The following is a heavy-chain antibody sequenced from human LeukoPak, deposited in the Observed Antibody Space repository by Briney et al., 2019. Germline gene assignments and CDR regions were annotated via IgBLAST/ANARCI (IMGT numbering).Heavy chain of an antibody. V-gene: IGHV1-18*01. J-gene: IGHJ5*02. CDR3: ARDITIFESGFDP. D-gene: IGHD3-3*01. CDR2: ISAYNGNT. Sequence: ASVKVSCKASGYTFTSYGISWVRQAPGQGLEWMGWISAYNGNTNYAQKLQGRVTMTTDTSTSTAYVELRSLRSDDTAVYYCARDITIFESGFDPWGQGTLVTVSS. CDR1: GYTFTSYG.